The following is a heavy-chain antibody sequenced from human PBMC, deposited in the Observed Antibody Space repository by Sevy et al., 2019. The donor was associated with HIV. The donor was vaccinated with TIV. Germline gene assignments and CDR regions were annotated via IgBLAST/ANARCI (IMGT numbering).Heavy chain of an antibody. CDR1: GYTFTGYY. V-gene: IGHV1-2*04. D-gene: IGHD4-17*01. J-gene: IGHJ4*02. Sequence: ASVKVSCKASGYTFTGYYMHWVRQAPGQGLEWMGWINPNSGGTNYAQKFQGWDTMTRDRSISTAYMELCRLRSDDTAVYYCARSPGAERHYGDYDSPNFDYWGQGTLVSVSS. CDR3: ARSPGAERHYGDYDSPNFDY. CDR2: INPNSGGT.